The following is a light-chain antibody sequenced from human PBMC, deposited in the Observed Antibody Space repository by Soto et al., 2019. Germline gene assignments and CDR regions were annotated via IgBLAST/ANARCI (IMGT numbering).Light chain of an antibody. CDR1: SSNIGNNY. J-gene: IGLJ2*01. CDR3: ATWDSSLSGML. Sequence: QSVLTQPPSISAAPGQKVTISCSGSSSNIGNNYVSWYQQLPGTAPKLLIYDNNKRPSGIPDRFSGSKSGTSATLGITGLQTGDEADYYCATWDSSLSGMLFGGGTKLTVL. V-gene: IGLV1-51*01. CDR2: DNN.